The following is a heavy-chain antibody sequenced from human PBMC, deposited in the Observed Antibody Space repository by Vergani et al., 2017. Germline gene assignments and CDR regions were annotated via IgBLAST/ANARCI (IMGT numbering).Heavy chain of an antibody. D-gene: IGHD2-15*01. CDR2: ISTRSSYT. CDR3: ATSGTIHIVVAASDNEAFDM. J-gene: IGHJ3*02. CDR1: GSMFNNYN. Sequence: EVQLVESGGGLVKPGGSLTLSCAASGSMFNNYNLNWVRQVPGKGLEWVSTISTRSSYTHYADSVRGRFTISRDDAQNSLYLQMNSLRAEDAAVYYCATSGTIHIVVAASDNEAFDMWGQGTVVTVSS. V-gene: IGHV3-21*01.